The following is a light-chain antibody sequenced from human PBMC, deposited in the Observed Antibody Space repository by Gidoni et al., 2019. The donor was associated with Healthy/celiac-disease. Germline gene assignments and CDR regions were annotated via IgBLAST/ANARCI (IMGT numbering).Light chain of an antibody. CDR3: QSYDSSIPWV. Sequence: FMLTQPHSVSESPGQTVTISCTRSSGSIASNYVQWYQQRPGSAPTTVIYEDNQRPSGVPDRFSGSIDSSSNSASLTISGLKTEDEADYYCQSYDSSIPWVFGGGTKLTVL. V-gene: IGLV6-57*04. CDR1: SGSIASNY. J-gene: IGLJ3*02. CDR2: EDN.